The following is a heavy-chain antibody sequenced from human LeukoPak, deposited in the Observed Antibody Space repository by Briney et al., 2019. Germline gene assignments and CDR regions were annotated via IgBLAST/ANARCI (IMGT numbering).Heavy chain of an antibody. Sequence: ASVKVSCKASGYTFTSYDIHWVRQATGQGLEWMGWMNPNSGNTGYAQKFQGRVTMTRNTSISTAYMELSSLRSEDTAVYYCARRNNYDFWSGYPRFDPWGQGTLVTVS. V-gene: IGHV1-8*01. D-gene: IGHD3-3*01. CDR2: MNPNSGNT. CDR3: ARRNNYDFWSGYPRFDP. J-gene: IGHJ5*02. CDR1: GYTFTSYD.